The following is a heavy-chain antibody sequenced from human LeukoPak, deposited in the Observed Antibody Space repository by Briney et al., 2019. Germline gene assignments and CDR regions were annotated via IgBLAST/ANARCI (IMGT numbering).Heavy chain of an antibody. CDR3: ARYYDIL. CDR1: GGSISGYW. J-gene: IGHJ4*02. V-gene: IGHV4-59*08. CDR2: IHYSGST. Sequence: SETLSLTCTVSGGSISGYWWSWNRQPPGKGPEWIGYIHYSGSTNYNPTLNSRVTISVDTSKNQFSLKLSSVTAADTAVYYCARYYDILWGQGTLVTVSS. D-gene: IGHD3-9*01.